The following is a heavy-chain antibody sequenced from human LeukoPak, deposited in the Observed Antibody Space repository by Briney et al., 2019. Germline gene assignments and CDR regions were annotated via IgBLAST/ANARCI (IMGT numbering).Heavy chain of an antibody. CDR2: IWSTGTTG. V-gene: IGHV3-33*01. J-gene: IGHJ3*02. Sequence: GGSLRLSCVASGYTFSDHGMHWVRQAPGKGLEWVTMIWSTGTTGFYADSVKGRFTISRDNAKKSLNLQMSSLRAEDTAVYYCARDPTTSQGSDAFDIWGQGTRVTVSS. D-gene: IGHD1-1*01. CDR1: GYTFSDHG. CDR3: ARDPTTSQGSDAFDI.